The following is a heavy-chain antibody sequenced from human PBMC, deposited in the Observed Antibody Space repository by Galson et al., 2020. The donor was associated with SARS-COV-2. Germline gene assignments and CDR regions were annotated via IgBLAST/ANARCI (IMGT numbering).Heavy chain of an antibody. D-gene: IGHD2-21*01. CDR1: GGSFSGYS. Sequence: SETLSLTCAVYGGSFSGYSWSWIRQPPGKGLEWIGEINHSGSTNYNPSLKSRVTISVDTSKNQFSLKLHSVTAADTPVYGGTRGESEGDYSVHYGVDVWGEGTTVT. J-gene: IGHJ6*02. CDR3: TRGESEGDYSVHYGVDV. CDR2: INHSGST. V-gene: IGHV4-34*01.